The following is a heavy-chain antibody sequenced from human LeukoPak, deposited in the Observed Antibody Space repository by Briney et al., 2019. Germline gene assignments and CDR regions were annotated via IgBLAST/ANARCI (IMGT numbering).Heavy chain of an antibody. J-gene: IGHJ4*02. CDR2: ITHSGST. Sequence: PSETLSLTCAVYGGSFSGYYWSWIRQPPGKGLEWIGEITHSGSTNYNPSLKSRVTISVDTSKDQFSLKLSSVTAADTAVYYCATGLPRGYSYGRSNFDYWGQGTLVSVSS. CDR3: ATGLPRGYSYGRSNFDY. D-gene: IGHD5-18*01. V-gene: IGHV4-34*01. CDR1: GGSFSGYY.